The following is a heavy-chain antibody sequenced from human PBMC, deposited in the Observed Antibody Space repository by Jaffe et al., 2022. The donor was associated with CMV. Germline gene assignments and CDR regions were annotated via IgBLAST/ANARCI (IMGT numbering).Heavy chain of an antibody. D-gene: IGHD3-16*02. V-gene: IGHV3-33*08. CDR1: GFTFSSYG. CDR2: IWYDGSNK. Sequence: QVQLVESGGGVVQPGRSLRLSCAASGFTFSSYGMHWVRQAPGKGLEWVAVIWYDGSNKYYADSVKGRFTISRDNSKNTLYLQMNSLRAEDTAVYYCAREGSYYDYVWGSYRYTDYYYYYMDVWGKGTTVTVSS. J-gene: IGHJ6*03. CDR3: AREGSYYDYVWGSYRYTDYYYYYMDV.